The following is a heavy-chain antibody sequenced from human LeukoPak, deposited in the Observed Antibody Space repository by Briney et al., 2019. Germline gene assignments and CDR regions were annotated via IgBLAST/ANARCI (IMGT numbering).Heavy chain of an antibody. CDR2: ISGSGGST. D-gene: IGHD6-19*01. CDR3: AKIPAVAGTQPAGYYYYYMDV. CDR1: RFTFSSYA. V-gene: IGHV3-23*01. Sequence: QPGGSLRLSCAASRFTFSSYAMSWVRQAPGKGLEWVSAISGSGGSTYYADSVKGRFTISRDNSKNTLYLQMNSLRAEDTAVYYCAKIPAVAGTQPAGYYYYYMDVWGKGTTVTVSS. J-gene: IGHJ6*03.